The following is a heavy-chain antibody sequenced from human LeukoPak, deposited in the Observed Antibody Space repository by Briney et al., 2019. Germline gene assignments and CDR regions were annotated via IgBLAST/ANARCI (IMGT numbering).Heavy chain of an antibody. CDR1: GGSVSSYY. J-gene: IGHJ4*02. D-gene: IGHD5-18*01. CDR3: VSPRGFSYGCFDY. V-gene: IGHV4-59*08. CDR2: VYYTGST. Sequence: SETLSLTCSVSGGSVSSYYWSWIRQPPGKGLEWIGYVYYTGSTNYNPSLKSRVTISADTSKNQFSLTLGSVSATDTAVYYCVSPRGFSYGCFDYWGQGTLVTVSS.